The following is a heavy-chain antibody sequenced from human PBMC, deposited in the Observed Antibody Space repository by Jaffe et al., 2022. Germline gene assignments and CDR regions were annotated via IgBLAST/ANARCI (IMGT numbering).Heavy chain of an antibody. Sequence: QVQLVQSGAEVKKPGSSVKVSCKASGGTFSSYAISWVRQAPGQGLEWMGGIIPIFGTANYAQKFQGRVTITTDESTSTAYMELSSLRSEDTAVYYCARGRYYYGSGRHYYYYYYMDVWGKGTTVTVSS. D-gene: IGHD3-10*01. CDR1: GGTFSSYA. J-gene: IGHJ6*03. CDR2: IIPIFGTA. V-gene: IGHV1-69*05. CDR3: ARGRYYYGSGRHYYYYYYMDV.